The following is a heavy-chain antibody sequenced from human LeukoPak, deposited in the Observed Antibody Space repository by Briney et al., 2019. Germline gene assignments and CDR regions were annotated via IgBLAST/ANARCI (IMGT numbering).Heavy chain of an antibody. CDR1: GFTFSDYY. CDR3: ARDRGDSSSWPNDY. Sequence: GGSLRLSCAASGFTFSDYYMSWIRQAPGKGLEWVSYISSSSSTIYYADSVKGRFTISRDNAKNSLYLQMNSLRAEDTAVYYCARDRGDSSSWPNDYWGQGTLVTVSS. J-gene: IGHJ4*02. CDR2: ISSSSSTI. V-gene: IGHV3-11*04. D-gene: IGHD6-13*01.